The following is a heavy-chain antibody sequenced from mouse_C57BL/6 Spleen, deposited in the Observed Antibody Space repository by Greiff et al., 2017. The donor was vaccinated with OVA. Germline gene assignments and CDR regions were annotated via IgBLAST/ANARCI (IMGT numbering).Heavy chain of an antibody. CDR3: ARGGSNYVPYAMDY. D-gene: IGHD2-5*01. J-gene: IGHJ4*01. Sequence: VQLQQSGAELVKPGASVKLSCTASGFNIKDYYMHWVKQRTEQGLEWIGRIDPEDGETKYAPKFQGKATITADTSSNTAYLQLSSLTSEDTAVYYGARGGSNYVPYAMDYWGQGTSVTVSS. CDR1: GFNIKDYY. V-gene: IGHV14-2*01. CDR2: IDPEDGET.